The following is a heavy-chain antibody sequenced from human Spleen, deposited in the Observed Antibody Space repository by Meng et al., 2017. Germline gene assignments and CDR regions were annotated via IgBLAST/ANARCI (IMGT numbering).Heavy chain of an antibody. CDR1: GFTFSSYG. CDR2: ISSSGSTI. D-gene: IGHD3-22*01. CDR3: ARGADSSGYYFIYYFDY. V-gene: IGHV3-48*03. Sequence: GGSLRLSCAASGFTFSSYGMNWVRQAPGKGLEWVSYISSSGSTIYYADSVKGRFTISRDNAKNSLYLQMNSLRAEDTAVYYCARGADSSGYYFIYYFDYWGQGTLVTVSS. J-gene: IGHJ4*02.